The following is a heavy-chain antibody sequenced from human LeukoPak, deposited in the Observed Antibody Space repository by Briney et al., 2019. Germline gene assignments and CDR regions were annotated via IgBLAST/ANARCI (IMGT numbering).Heavy chain of an antibody. CDR3: ARLLTTNGMDV. Sequence: PGGSLRHSCAASGFTVSSNYMSWVRQAPGKGLEWVSVIYSGGSTYYADSVKGRFTISRDNSKNTLYLQMNSLRAEDTAVYYCARLLTTNGMDVWGQGTTVTVSS. V-gene: IGHV3-53*01. CDR2: IYSGGST. CDR1: GFTVSSNY. D-gene: IGHD4-17*01. J-gene: IGHJ6*02.